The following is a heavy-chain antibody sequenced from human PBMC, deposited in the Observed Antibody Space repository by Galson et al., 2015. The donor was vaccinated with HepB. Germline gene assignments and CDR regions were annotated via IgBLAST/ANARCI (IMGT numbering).Heavy chain of an antibody. CDR3: ARGKDVDCSSTSCSSWGDAFDI. V-gene: IGHV1-69*13. CDR2: IIPIFSTA. Sequence: SVKVSCKASGGTFSSYAISWVRQAPGQGLEWMGGIIPIFSTANYAQKFQGRVTITADESTSTAYMELSSLRSEDTAVYYCARGKDVDCSSTSCSSWGDAFDIWGQGTMVTVSS. CDR1: GGTFSSYA. D-gene: IGHD2-2*01. J-gene: IGHJ3*02.